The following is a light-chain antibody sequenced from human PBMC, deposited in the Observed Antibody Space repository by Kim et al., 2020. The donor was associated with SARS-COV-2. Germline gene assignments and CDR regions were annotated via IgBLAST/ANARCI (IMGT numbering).Light chain of an antibody. V-gene: IGLV1-44*01. J-gene: IGLJ3*02. CDR3: ATTDDSLNGVV. CDR2: SNN. CDR1: SSNIGSNT. Sequence: QSVLTQPPSASGSPRQTVTLSCSGSSSNIGSNTVTWYRQLPRTAPKLVIHSNNRRSSGVSDRFSGSKSGNSASLAISGLQSDDEADYYCATTDDSLNGVVFGGGTQLTVL.